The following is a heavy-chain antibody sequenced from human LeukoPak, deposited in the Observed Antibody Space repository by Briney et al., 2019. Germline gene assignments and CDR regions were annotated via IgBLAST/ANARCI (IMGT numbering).Heavy chain of an antibody. CDR3: ARDANWNDYAFDI. CDR2: ISSSSSYI. V-gene: IGHV3-21*01. J-gene: IGHJ3*02. Sequence: GGSLRLSCAASGFTFSSYSRNWVRQAPGKGLEWVSSISSSSSYIYYADSVKGRFTISRDNAKNSLYLQMNSLRAEDTAVYYCARDANWNDYAFDIWGQGTMVTVSS. CDR1: GFTFSSYS. D-gene: IGHD1-20*01.